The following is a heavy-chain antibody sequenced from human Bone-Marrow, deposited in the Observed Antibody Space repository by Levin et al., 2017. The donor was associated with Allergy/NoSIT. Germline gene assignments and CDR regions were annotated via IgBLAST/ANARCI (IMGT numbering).Heavy chain of an antibody. V-gene: IGHV3-23*01. CDR1: RFVFKNYA. J-gene: IGHJ4*02. CDR2: ITGGGDTT. Sequence: GGSLRLSCAASRFVFKNYAMNWVRQAPGKGLEWVSSITGGGDTTYYADSVKGRFTISRDNSRNTLYLQMNSLTVGDTAVYYCANGTGLGYWGQGTLVIVSS. CDR3: ANGTGLGY.